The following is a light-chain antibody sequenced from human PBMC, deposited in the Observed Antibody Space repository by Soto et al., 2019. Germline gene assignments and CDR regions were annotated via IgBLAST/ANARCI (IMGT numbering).Light chain of an antibody. CDR3: QQYDSLPLT. J-gene: IGKJ4*01. Sequence: DIQMTQSPSSLSASVGDRVTITCQASPHIGYYLNWYQQKPGKAPRLLIYDAYNLQTGVPSRFSGSKSGTAFTLTINALQPEDFGTYFCQQYDSLPLTFGGGTKVDIK. V-gene: IGKV1-33*01. CDR1: PHIGYY. CDR2: DAY.